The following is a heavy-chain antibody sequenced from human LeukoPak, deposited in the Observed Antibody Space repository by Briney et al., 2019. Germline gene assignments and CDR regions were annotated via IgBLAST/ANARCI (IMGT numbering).Heavy chain of an antibody. J-gene: IGHJ3*02. CDR2: ISAYNGNT. D-gene: IGHD2-21*02. CDR3: ARERGDSDAFDI. CDR1: GYTFTAYY. Sequence: ASGKVSCKASGYTFTAYYMHWVRQAPGQGLEWMGWISAYNGNTNYAQKLQGRVTMTTDTSTSTAYMELRSLRSDDTAVYYCARERGDSDAFDIWGQGTMVTVSS. V-gene: IGHV1-18*04.